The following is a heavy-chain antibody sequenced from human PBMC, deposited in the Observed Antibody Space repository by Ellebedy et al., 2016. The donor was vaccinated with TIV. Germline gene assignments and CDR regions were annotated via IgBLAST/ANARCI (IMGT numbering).Heavy chain of an antibody. Sequence: SVKVSCKASGVTFSSNSISWVRQAPGQGLEWMGGIIAMFGTTNYAQKFQGRVTITADELMTTAYIELSSLRSEDTAVYYCARTEAYHYSGSGNYFRYWGQGTLVTVSS. V-gene: IGHV1-69*13. J-gene: IGHJ4*02. CDR2: IIAMFGTT. D-gene: IGHD3-10*01. CDR3: ARTEAYHYSGSGNYFRY. CDR1: GVTFSSNS.